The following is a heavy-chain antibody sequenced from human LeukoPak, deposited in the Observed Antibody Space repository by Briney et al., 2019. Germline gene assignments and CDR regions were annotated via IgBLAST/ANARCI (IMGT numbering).Heavy chain of an antibody. CDR3: ARDRQDAFDI. V-gene: IGHV6-1*01. CDR1: GDSVSSNGAA. J-gene: IGHJ3*02. CDR2: TYYRSKWYN. Sequence: SQTLSLTCAISGDSVSSNGAAWNWLRQSPSSGLEWLGRTYYRSKWYNDYALSVRSRITINPDTSKNQFSLKLSSVTAADTAVYYCARDRQDAFDIWGQGTMVTVSS.